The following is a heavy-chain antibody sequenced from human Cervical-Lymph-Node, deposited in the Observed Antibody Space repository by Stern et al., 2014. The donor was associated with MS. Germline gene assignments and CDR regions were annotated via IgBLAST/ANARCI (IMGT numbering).Heavy chain of an antibody. CDR1: GGSISSGGYY. CDR3: AKYRVFGGVIVVDY. Sequence: QVQLQESGPGLVKPSQTLSLTCTVSGGSISSGGYYWSWIRQHPGKGLVWIGYSYYSGSTSYNPSLKSRVTISLDTSKSQFSLKLSSVTAADTAVYYCAKYRVFGGVIVVDYWGQGTLVTVSS. V-gene: IGHV4-31*03. J-gene: IGHJ4*02. D-gene: IGHD3-16*02. CDR2: SYYSGST.